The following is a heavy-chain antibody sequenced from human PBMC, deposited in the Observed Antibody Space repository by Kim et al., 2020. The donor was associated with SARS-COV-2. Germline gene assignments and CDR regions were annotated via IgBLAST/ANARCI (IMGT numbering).Heavy chain of an antibody. V-gene: IGHV3-33*05. J-gene: IGHJ4*01. CDR2: ISYDGSNK. CDR3: ARAIIAAAGRYYFDY. D-gene: IGHD6-13*01. CDR1: GFTFSSYG. Sequence: GGSLRLSCAASGFTFSSYGMHWVRQAPGKGLEWVEVISYDGSNKYYADSVKGRFTISRDNSKNTLYLQMNSLRAEDTAVYYCARAIIAAAGRYYFDYWG.